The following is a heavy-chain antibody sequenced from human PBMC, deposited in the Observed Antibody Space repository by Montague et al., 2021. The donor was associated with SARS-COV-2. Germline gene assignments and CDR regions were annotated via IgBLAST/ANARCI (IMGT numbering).Heavy chain of an antibody. CDR1: GGSTSNYY. CDR3: ARAQNICFIANCVNYFDL. Sequence: SETLSLTCPVSGGSTSNYYWTWIRQSPGKGLQWIGYIFCTGSTKFNPSLKSRVSMSLDTSKNHFSLRLSAVTAADTARYYCARAQNICFIANCVNYFDLWGLGALVTVSS. CDR2: IFCTGST. J-gene: IGHJ4*02. V-gene: IGHV4-59*01. D-gene: IGHD2-15*01.